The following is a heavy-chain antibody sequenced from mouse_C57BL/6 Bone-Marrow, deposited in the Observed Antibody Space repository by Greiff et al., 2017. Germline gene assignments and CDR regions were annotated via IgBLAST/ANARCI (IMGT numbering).Heavy chain of an antibody. CDR1: GYSFTSYY. Sequence: QVQLQQSGPELVKPGASVKISCKASGYSFTSYYIHWVKQRPGQGLEWIGWIYPGSGTTKYNEKFKGKATLTADTTSSTAYMQLSSLTSEDSAVYDCARGEAYYSNYGAVDYWGRGTSVTVTS. CDR3: ARGEAYYSNYGAVDY. D-gene: IGHD2-5*01. J-gene: IGHJ4*01. V-gene: IGHV1-66*01. CDR2: IYPGSGTT.